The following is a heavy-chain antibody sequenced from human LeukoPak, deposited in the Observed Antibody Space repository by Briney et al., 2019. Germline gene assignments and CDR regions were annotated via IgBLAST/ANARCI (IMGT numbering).Heavy chain of an antibody. CDR2: INHSGST. J-gene: IGHJ5*02. CDR3: ARARGGYSSGWFDP. CDR1: GGSFSGYY. Sequence: SGTLSLTCAVYGGSFSGYYWSWIRQPPGKGLEWIGEINHSGSTNYNPSLKSRVTISVDTSKNQFSLKLSSVTAADTAVYYCARARGGYSSGWFDPWGQGTLVTVSS. V-gene: IGHV4-34*01. D-gene: IGHD5-18*01.